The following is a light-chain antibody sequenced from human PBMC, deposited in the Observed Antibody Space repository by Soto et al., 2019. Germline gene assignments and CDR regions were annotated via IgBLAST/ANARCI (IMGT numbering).Light chain of an antibody. V-gene: IGKV1-9*01. CDR2: AAY. J-gene: IGKJ4*01. Sequence: IQVTQSPSSLSASVGDRITITCRVSQGMSSYLAWYQQKPGKAPKLLIYAAYTLQSGVPSRFSGGGSGPVFTLIISLLQHDDIANYYFQQFDTSHSFGGGTKVEIK. CDR1: QGMSSY. CDR3: QQFDTSHS.